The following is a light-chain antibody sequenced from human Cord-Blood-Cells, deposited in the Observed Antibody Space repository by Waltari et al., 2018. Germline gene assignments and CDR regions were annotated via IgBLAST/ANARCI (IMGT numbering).Light chain of an antibody. V-gene: IGKV3-15*01. Sequence: EIVMTQSPATLSVSPGERATLSCRASPSVSSNLAWYQQKPGQAPRLLIYGASTRATGIQARFSGSGSGTEFTLTISSLQSEDFAVYYCQQYNNWPLTFGGGTKVEIK. J-gene: IGKJ4*01. CDR1: PSVSSN. CDR3: QQYNNWPLT. CDR2: GAS.